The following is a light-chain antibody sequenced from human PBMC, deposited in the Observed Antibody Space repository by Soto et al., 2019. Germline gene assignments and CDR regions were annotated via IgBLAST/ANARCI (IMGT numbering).Light chain of an antibody. CDR3: HQYGSLPPGP. Sequence: EIVLTQSPGTLSLSPGERATLSCRATQSVSCNYLAWYQQKPGQAPRFLIYGASSRASGIPDRFSGSGSGTDFTLTISRLEPEDFAVYYCHQYGSLPPGPFGQGTKVEIK. CDR1: QSVSCNY. V-gene: IGKV3-20*01. J-gene: IGKJ1*01. CDR2: GAS.